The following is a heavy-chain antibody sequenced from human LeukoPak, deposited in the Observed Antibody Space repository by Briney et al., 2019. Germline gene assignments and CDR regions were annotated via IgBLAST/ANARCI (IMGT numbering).Heavy chain of an antibody. Sequence: GGSLRLSCAASGFTFSSYEMNWVRQAPGKGLEWVSYISSSGSAVHYADSVKGRFTISRDNAKNSLYLQMNSLRAEDTALYYCAKDPRGDCSGGSCHYLDYWDQGTLVSVSS. CDR1: GFTFSSYE. CDR2: ISSSGSAV. CDR3: AKDPRGDCSGGSCHYLDY. J-gene: IGHJ4*02. D-gene: IGHD2-15*01. V-gene: IGHV3-48*03.